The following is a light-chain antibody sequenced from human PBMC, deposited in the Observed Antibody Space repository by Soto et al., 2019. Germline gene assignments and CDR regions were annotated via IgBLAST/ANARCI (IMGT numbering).Light chain of an antibody. CDR3: QQYNKWRPIS. CDR2: GAS. CDR1: QSVSSN. V-gene: IGKV3-15*01. J-gene: IGKJ4*01. Sequence: EIVMTQSPATLSVSPRERATLSCRASQSVSSNLAWYRQKPGQAPRLVIYGASTRATGIPDRFSGSGSATEFTLTISSLQAEDFAVYYCQQYNKWRPISVGGGTKVVTK.